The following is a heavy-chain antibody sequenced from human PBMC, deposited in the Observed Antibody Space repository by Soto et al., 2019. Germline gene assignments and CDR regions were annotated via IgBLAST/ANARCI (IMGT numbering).Heavy chain of an antibody. CDR1: GGSISSGGYS. D-gene: IGHD3-22*01. CDR3: ARGCRYYDSSAQRSSRWFDP. CDR2: IYHSGGT. V-gene: IGHV4-30-2*01. Sequence: QLQLEEVRPRMVKPSQTLFPTFAVSGGSISSGGYSRSWIRQPPGKGLGWVGYIYHSGGTYFNPSLKSRVTISVDRSKNQFSLKLSSVTAADTAVYYCARGCRYYDSSAQRSSRWFDPWGQGTLVTVSS. J-gene: IGHJ5*02.